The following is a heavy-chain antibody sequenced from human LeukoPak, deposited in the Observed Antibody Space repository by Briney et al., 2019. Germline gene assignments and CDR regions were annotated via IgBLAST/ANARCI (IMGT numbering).Heavy chain of an antibody. V-gene: IGHV3-48*04. Sequence: PGGSLRLSCAASGFTFSSYSMNWVRQAPGKGLEWVSYISSSSSSIYYADSVKGRFTISRDNAKNSLYLQMNSLRAEHTAVYYCARDTQLGFDYWGQGTLVTVSS. D-gene: IGHD7-27*01. CDR2: ISSSSSSI. CDR3: ARDTQLGFDY. J-gene: IGHJ4*02. CDR1: GFTFSSYS.